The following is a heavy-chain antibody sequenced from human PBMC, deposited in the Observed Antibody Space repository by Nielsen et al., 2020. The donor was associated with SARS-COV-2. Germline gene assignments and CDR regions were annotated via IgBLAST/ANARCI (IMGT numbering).Heavy chain of an antibody. CDR2: ISHPGSP. J-gene: IGHJ3*02. CDR3: ARGLFDRVLVVLIPDALDI. Sequence: SETLSLTCAVYGSSFNGYYWTWIRQPPGKGLEWIGDISHPGSPNYRPSLKNRVTISVDSFKKQFSLKLNSMTAADTGVYYCARGLFDRVLVVLIPDALDIWGQGAVVTVSS. CDR1: GSSFNGYY. V-gene: IGHV4-34*01. D-gene: IGHD2-15*01.